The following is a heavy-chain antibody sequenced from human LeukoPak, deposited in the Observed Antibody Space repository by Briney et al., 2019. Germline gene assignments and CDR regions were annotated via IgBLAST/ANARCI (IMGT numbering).Heavy chain of an antibody. CDR3: ARWARGYSDPFDI. Sequence: GASVKVSCKASGYTFTDYYMHWVRQAPGQGLEWMGWISAYNGNTNYAQKFQGRVTMTTDTSTSTAYMELRSLRSDDTAMYYCARWARGYSDPFDIWGQGTMVTVSS. CDR2: ISAYNGNT. J-gene: IGHJ3*02. D-gene: IGHD6-13*01. CDR1: GYTFTDYY. V-gene: IGHV1-18*04.